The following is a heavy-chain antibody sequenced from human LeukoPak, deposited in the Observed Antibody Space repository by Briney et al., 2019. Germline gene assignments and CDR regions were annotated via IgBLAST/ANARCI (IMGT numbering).Heavy chain of an antibody. Sequence: SETLSLTCTVSGGSISSSSYYWGWIRQPPGKGLEWIGSIYYSGSTYYNPSLESRVTISVDTSKNQFSLKLSSVTAADTAVYYCARRDMELFDYWGQGTLVTVSS. CDR1: GGSISSSSYY. J-gene: IGHJ4*02. CDR2: IYYSGST. V-gene: IGHV4-39*01. CDR3: ARRDMELFDY. D-gene: IGHD4/OR15-4a*01.